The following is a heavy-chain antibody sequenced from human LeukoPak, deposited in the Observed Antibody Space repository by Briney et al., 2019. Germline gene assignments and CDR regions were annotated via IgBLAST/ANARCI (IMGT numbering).Heavy chain of an antibody. V-gene: IGHV4-38-2*01. CDR3: ARYDSRGSASTRFDY. J-gene: IGHJ4*02. CDR2: IYGTGST. CDR1: GYSLGKNYY. Sequence: SETLSLTRAVSGYSLGKNYYWGWIRQPPGKGLEWIGRIYGTGSTSYNPSLINRVTMSVDTSKNHFSLKLTSVTAADTAVYYCARYDSRGSASTRFDYWGQGILVTISS. D-gene: IGHD3-16*01.